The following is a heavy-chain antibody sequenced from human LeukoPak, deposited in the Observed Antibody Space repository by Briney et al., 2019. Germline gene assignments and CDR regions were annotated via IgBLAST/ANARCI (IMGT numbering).Heavy chain of an antibody. V-gene: IGHV1-18*01. J-gene: IGHJ4*02. D-gene: IGHD2-21*01. CDR2: ISAHNGNT. CDR1: GYTFTSFG. Sequence: ASVRVSCKASGYTFTSFGITWVRQAPGQGLEWMGWISAHNGNTFYAQKLQGRVSMTTDTSTTTVYMELGGLRYDDTAVYYCASGATRYHCGDYWGQGTLVTVSS. CDR3: ASGATRYHCGDY.